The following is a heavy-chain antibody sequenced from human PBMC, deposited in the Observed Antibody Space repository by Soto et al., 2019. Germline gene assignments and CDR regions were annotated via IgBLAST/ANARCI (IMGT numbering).Heavy chain of an antibody. Sequence: GGSLRLSCAASGFSFNRYGLHWVRQAPGKGLEWVAVISYDGSDKHYADSVKGRFTIYRDNSKSTVHLQMNSLRAGDTAVYYCAKDRVPHYYYGMDVWGQGTPVTVSS. D-gene: IGHD3-10*01. CDR1: GFSFNRYG. V-gene: IGHV3-30*18. CDR2: ISYDGSDK. J-gene: IGHJ6*02. CDR3: AKDRVPHYYYGMDV.